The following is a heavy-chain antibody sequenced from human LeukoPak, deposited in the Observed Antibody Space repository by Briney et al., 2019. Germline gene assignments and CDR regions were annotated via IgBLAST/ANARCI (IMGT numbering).Heavy chain of an antibody. CDR1: GGTFSSYA. Sequence: ASVKVSCKASGGTFSSYAISWVRQAPEQGLEWMGGIIPIFGTANYAQKFQGRVTITADKSTSTAYMELSSLRSEDTAVYYCAREQILTGYYSYYGMDVWGKGTTVTVSS. J-gene: IGHJ6*04. V-gene: IGHV1-69*06. CDR2: IIPIFGTA. D-gene: IGHD3-9*01. CDR3: AREQILTGYYSYYGMDV.